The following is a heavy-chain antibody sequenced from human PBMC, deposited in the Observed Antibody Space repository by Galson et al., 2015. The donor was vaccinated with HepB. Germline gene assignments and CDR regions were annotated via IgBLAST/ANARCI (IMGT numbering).Heavy chain of an antibody. CDR1: GYTFTSYY. CDR2: INPSGGST. CDR3: ARGTTVTYYYYYMDV. V-gene: IGHV1-46*03. Sequence: SVKVSCKASGYTFTSYYMHWVRQAPGQGLEWMGIINPSGGSTSYAQKFQGRVTMTRDTSTSTVYMELSSLRSEDTAVYYCARGTTVTYYYYYMDVWGKGTTVTVSS. J-gene: IGHJ6*03. D-gene: IGHD4-17*01.